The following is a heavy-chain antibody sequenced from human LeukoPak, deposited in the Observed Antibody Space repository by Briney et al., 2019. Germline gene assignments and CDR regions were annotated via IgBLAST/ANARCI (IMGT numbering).Heavy chain of an antibody. CDR2: ISQDGRTK. J-gene: IGHJ4*02. CDR3: ARENWSNDY. V-gene: IGHV3-7*01. Sequence: PGGSLRLSCAASGFTFTTYYMTWVRQAPGKGLDWLANISQDGRTKYYADSVEGRFAISRDNAINPVFLQMNSVRAEDTAVYYCARENWSNDYWGQGTLVTVSS. CDR1: GFTFTTYY. D-gene: IGHD1-1*01.